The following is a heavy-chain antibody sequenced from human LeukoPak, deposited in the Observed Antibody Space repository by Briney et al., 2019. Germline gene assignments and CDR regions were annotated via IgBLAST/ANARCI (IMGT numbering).Heavy chain of an antibody. CDR1: GFTFSSYS. V-gene: IGHV3-21*01. CDR2: ITSSSSYI. J-gene: IGHJ6*03. D-gene: IGHD1-26*01. Sequence: PGGSLRLSCAASGFTFSSYSMNWVRQAPGKGLEWVSSITSSSSYINYADSAKGRFTISRDNAKNSLNLQMNSLRAEDTAVYYCARVLSGATTINYYYYYMDVWGKGTTVTVYS. CDR3: ARVLSGATTINYYYYYMDV.